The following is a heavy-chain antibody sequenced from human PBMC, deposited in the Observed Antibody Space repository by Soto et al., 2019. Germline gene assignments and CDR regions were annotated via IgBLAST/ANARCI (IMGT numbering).Heavy chain of an antibody. D-gene: IGHD6-13*01. CDR1: GVSFRSSDYY. Sequence: SETLSLTCTVSGVSFRSSDYYWGWIRQPPNKGLEWIGSMHYGGSTFYNPSLKSRVTISVDTSKNQFSLKLTSVTAADTAVYYCARHGYSSSWYWFDLWGQGTPVTVSS. CDR3: ARHGYSSSWYWFDL. V-gene: IGHV4-39*01. J-gene: IGHJ5*02. CDR2: MHYGGST.